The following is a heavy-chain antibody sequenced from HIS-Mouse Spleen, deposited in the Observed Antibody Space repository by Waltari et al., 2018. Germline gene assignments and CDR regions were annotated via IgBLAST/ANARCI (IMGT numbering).Heavy chain of an antibody. CDR1: GYTFTGYY. D-gene: IGHD6-13*01. CDR2: INPNSGGT. CDR3: ARERAAAADNWFDP. J-gene: IGHJ5*02. V-gene: IGHV1-2*02. Sequence: QVQLVQSGAEVKKPGASVKVPCTASGYTFTGYYMHWVRRAPGQGLEWMGWINPNSGGTNYAQKFQGRVTMTRDTSISTAYMELSRLRSDDTAVYYCARERAAAADNWFDPWGQGTLVTVSS.